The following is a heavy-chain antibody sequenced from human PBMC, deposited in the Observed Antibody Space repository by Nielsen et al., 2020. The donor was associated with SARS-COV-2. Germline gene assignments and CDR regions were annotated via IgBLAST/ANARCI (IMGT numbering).Heavy chain of an antibody. V-gene: IGHV3-20*01. Sequence: GESLKISCAASGFTFDDYGMSWVRQAPGKGLEWVSGINWNGGSTGYADSVKGRFTISRDNAKNSLYLQMNSLRAEDTALYHCARIRWSDYYYGMDVWGQGTTVTVPS. CDR2: INWNGGST. J-gene: IGHJ6*02. D-gene: IGHD4-23*01. CDR1: GFTFDDYG. CDR3: ARIRWSDYYYGMDV.